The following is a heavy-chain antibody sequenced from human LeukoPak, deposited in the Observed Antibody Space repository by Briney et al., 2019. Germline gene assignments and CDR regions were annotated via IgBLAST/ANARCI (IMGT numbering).Heavy chain of an antibody. Sequence: ASVKVSCKASGYTFTSYGISWVRQAPGKGLEWMAWISAYNGNTNYAQNLQGRVTMTTDTSTSTAYMELRSLRSDDTAVYYCARGAPYSSGWYLFDYWGQGTLVTVSS. CDR2: ISAYNGNT. CDR3: ARGAPYSSGWYLFDY. V-gene: IGHV1-18*01. J-gene: IGHJ4*02. CDR1: GYTFTSYG. D-gene: IGHD6-19*01.